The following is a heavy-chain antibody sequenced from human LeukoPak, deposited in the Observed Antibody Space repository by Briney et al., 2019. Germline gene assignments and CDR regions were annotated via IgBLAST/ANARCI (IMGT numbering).Heavy chain of an antibody. D-gene: IGHD3-10*01. CDR2: IWYDGSNK. CDR1: DFTFSSYG. CDR3: ARSRGAADAFDI. Sequence: PGTSLRLSCAASDFTFSSYGMHWVRQAPGKGLEWVAVIWYDGSNKYYADSVKGRFTISRDNSKNTLYLQMNSLRAEDTAVYYCARSRGAADAFDIWGQGTMVTVSS. J-gene: IGHJ3*02. V-gene: IGHV3-33*01.